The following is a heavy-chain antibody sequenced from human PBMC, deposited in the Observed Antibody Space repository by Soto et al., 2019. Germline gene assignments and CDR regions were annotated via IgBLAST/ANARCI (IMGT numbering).Heavy chain of an antibody. CDR3: ARSKPHKMSDNWFDP. CDR1: GFTVSSNY. CDR2: IYSGGST. Sequence: GGSLRLSCAASGFTVSSNYMSWVRQAPGKGLEWVSVIYSGGSTYYADSVKGRFTISRDNSKNTLYLQMNSLRAEDTAVYYCARSKPHKMSDNWFDPWGQGTLVTVSS. V-gene: IGHV3-53*01. J-gene: IGHJ5*02.